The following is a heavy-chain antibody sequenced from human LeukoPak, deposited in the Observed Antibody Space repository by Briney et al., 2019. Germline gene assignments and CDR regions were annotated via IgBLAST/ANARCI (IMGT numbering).Heavy chain of an antibody. CDR2: INYDGTDT. CDR1: GFTFSSYE. CDR3: VRDGTGRVQFDQ. J-gene: IGHJ4*02. D-gene: IGHD5-18*01. V-gene: IGHV3-74*01. Sequence: PGGSLRLSCAASGFTFSSYEMNWVRQAPGKGLVWVSRINYDGTDTRYADSVKGRFTISRDNARNTLYLQMNSLGAEDTAVYYCVRDGTGRVQFDQWGQGSLVTVSS.